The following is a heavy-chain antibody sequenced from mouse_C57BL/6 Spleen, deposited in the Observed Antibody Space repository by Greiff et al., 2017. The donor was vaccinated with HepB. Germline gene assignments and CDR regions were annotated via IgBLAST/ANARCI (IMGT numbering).Heavy chain of an antibody. J-gene: IGHJ3*01. CDR1: GFNIKDDY. D-gene: IGHD1-1*01. CDR3: YYGSSPAWFAY. CDR2: IDPENGDT. Sequence: SGAELVRPGASVKLSCTASGFNIKDDYMHWVKQRPEQGLEWIGWIDPENGDTEYASKFQGKATITADTSSNTAYLQLSSLTSEDTAVYYCYYGSSPAWFAYWGQGTLVTVSA. V-gene: IGHV14-4*01.